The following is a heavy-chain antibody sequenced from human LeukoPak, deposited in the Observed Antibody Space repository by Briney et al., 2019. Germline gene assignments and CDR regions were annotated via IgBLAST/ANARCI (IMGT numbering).Heavy chain of an antibody. CDR1: GFAFSGDF. D-gene: IGHD6-19*01. V-gene: IGHV3-53*01. Sequence: PGGSLRLSCAASGFAFSGDFMSWVRQAPGKGLEWVSVLYSGGITYYIDSVKGRFTISRDSSKNTLYLQMNSLRAEDTALYYCARGLSTSGWLDYWGLGTLVTVSP. J-gene: IGHJ4*02. CDR2: LYSGGIT. CDR3: ARGLSTSGWLDY.